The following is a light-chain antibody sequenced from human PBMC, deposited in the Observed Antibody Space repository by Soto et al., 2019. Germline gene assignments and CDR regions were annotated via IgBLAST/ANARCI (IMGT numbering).Light chain of an antibody. CDR2: GAS. Sequence: EIGMTQSPATLSVSPGERATLSCRASQSVSSNLAWYQQKPGQAPTLLIYGASTRASGIPARFSGSRSGTAGTTPISRLQSEDVAVYYGHQYSNWPPWTSGQGTKVEIK. CDR1: QSVSSN. CDR3: HQYSNWPPWT. V-gene: IGKV3-15*01. J-gene: IGKJ1*01.